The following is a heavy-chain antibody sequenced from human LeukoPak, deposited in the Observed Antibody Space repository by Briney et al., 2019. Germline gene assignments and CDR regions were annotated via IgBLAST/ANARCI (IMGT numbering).Heavy chain of an antibody. CDR3: AREDDSSGNFDP. V-gene: IGHV4-59*01. CDR1: GGSFSGYY. Sequence: SETLSLTCAVYGGSFSGYYWTWIRQPPGKGLEWIGYIYYTGSTKYNPSLKSRVTISVDTSKNQFSLKLSSVTAADTAVYYCAREDDSSGNFDPWGQGTLVTVSS. J-gene: IGHJ5*02. CDR2: IYYTGST. D-gene: IGHD3-22*01.